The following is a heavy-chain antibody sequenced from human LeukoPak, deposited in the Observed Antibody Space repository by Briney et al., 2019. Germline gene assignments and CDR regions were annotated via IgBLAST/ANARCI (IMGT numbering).Heavy chain of an antibody. D-gene: IGHD6-25*01. CDR3: AREEQRKFDY. Sequence: SETLSLTCAVYGGSFSGYYWSWIRQPPGKGLEWIGEINHSGSTNYNPSLKSRVTILVDTSKNQFSLKLSSVTAADTAVYYCAREEQRKFDYWGQGTLVTVSS. V-gene: IGHV4-34*01. J-gene: IGHJ4*02. CDR2: INHSGST. CDR1: GGSFSGYY.